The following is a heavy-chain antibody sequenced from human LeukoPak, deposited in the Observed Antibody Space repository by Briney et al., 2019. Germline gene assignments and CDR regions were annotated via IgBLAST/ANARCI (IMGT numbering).Heavy chain of an antibody. V-gene: IGHV3-53*01. CDR1: GFTVSSNY. CDR2: IYSGGST. Sequence: PGGSLRLSCAASGFTVSSNYMSWVRQAPGKGLEWVSVIYSGGSTYYADSVKGRFTISRDNSKNTLYLQMNSLRAEDTAVYYCAGGGYSSSWIIDYWGQGTLVTVSS. D-gene: IGHD6-13*01. J-gene: IGHJ4*02. CDR3: AGGGYSSSWIIDY.